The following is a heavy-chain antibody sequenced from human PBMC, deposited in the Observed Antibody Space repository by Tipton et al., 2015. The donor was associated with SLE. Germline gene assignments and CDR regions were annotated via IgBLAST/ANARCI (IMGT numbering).Heavy chain of an antibody. J-gene: IGHJ3*02. CDR1: GGSISSYY. CDR2: IYYSGST. V-gene: IGHV4-59*01. CDR3: ARDRAGPGGAFDI. Sequence: TLSLTCTVSGGSISSYYWSWIRQPPGKGLEWIGYIYYSGSTNYNPSLKSRVTISVDTSKNQFSLKLSSATAADTAVYYCARDRAGPGGAFDIWGQGTMVTVSS. D-gene: IGHD3-10*01.